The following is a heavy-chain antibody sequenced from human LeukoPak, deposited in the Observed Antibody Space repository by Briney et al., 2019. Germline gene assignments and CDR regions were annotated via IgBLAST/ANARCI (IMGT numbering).Heavy chain of an antibody. Sequence: SETLSLTCTVSGGSISSFYWSWIRQPPGKGLEWIGYISYSGSTNYNPSLKSRVTISVDTSKQQFSLKLRSVTAADTAVYYCARGGSGYDWFDPWGQGTLVTVSS. CDR3: ARGGSGYDWFDP. CDR2: ISYSGST. D-gene: IGHD5-12*01. V-gene: IGHV4-59*01. J-gene: IGHJ5*02. CDR1: GGSISSFY.